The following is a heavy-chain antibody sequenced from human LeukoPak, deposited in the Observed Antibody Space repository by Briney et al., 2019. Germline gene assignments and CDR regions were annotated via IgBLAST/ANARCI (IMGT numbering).Heavy chain of an antibody. CDR3: AKHGVPAKDYFDY. D-gene: IGHD2-2*01. J-gene: IGHJ4*02. Sequence: SGGSLRLSCAASGFTFSSYWMNWVRQAPGKGLEWVSAISGSGGSTYYADSVKGRFTISRDNSKNTLYLQMNSLRAEDTAVYYCAKHGVPAKDYFDYWGQGTLVTVSS. V-gene: IGHV3-23*01. CDR1: GFTFSSYW. CDR2: ISGSGGST.